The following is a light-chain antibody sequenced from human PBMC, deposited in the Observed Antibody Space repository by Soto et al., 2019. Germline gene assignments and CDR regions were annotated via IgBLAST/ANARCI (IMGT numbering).Light chain of an antibody. CDR3: QHSYSTPLYT. CDR2: AAS. CDR1: QSISSY. V-gene: IGKV1-39*01. Sequence: DIQMTQSPSSLSASVGDRVTITCRASQSISSYLNWYQQKPGKAPKLLIYAASSLQSGVPSRFSGSGSGTDFTLTISSLQPEDFATYYGQHSYSTPLYTFGQGTKLEIK. J-gene: IGKJ2*01.